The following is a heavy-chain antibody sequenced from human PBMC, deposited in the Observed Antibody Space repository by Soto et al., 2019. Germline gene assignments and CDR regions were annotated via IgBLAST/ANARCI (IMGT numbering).Heavy chain of an antibody. J-gene: IGHJ4*02. CDR1: GGTFSSYA. CDR2: IIPIFGTA. V-gene: IGHV1-69*13. CDR3: ARGPYDYVWGSYGPIEDY. Sequence: SVKVSCKASGGTFSSYAISWVRKDPGQGLEWMGGIIPIFGTANYAQKFQGRVTITADESTSTAYMELSRLRSDDTAVYYCARGPYDYVWGSYGPIEDYWGQGTLVTVSS. D-gene: IGHD3-16*01.